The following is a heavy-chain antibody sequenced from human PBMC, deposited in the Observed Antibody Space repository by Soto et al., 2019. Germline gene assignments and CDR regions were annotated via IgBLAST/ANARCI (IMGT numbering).Heavy chain of an antibody. D-gene: IGHD7-27*01. J-gene: IGHJ4*02. V-gene: IGHV4-34*01. Sequence: RSLTCAVYGGSFSGYYWSWIRQPPGKGLEWIGEINHSGSTNYNPSLKSRVTISVDTSKNQFSLKLSSVTAADTAVYYCASLGQPARRLDYWGQGTLVTVSS. CDR1: GGSFSGYY. CDR2: INHSGST. CDR3: ASLGQPARRLDY.